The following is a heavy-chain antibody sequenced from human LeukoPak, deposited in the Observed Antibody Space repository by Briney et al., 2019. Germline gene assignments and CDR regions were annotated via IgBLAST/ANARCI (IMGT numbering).Heavy chain of an antibody. Sequence: GGSLRLSCAASGFTFSSYWMHWVRQAPGKGLVWVSRINSDVSSTTYADSVKGRFTISRDNAKNTLYLQMNSLRAEDTAVYYCARAPYYYDTSGFLIWGQGTMVTVSS. V-gene: IGHV3-74*01. D-gene: IGHD3-22*01. CDR2: INSDVSST. CDR1: GFTFSSYW. CDR3: ARAPYYYDTSGFLI. J-gene: IGHJ3*02.